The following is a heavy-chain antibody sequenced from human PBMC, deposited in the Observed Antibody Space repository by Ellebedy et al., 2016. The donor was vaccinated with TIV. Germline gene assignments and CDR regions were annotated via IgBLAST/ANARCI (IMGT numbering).Heavy chain of an antibody. Sequence: GESLKISCQGSGYTFTNYWIGWVRQMPGKGLEWVGIIRPRDSDTRYSPSFQGQVTISADKSISTAYLQWSSLKATDTAVYYCARPDCSGGSSYRGALDIWGQGTVVTVSS. D-gene: IGHD2-15*01. CDR2: IRPRDSDT. J-gene: IGHJ3*02. V-gene: IGHV5-51*01. CDR3: ARPDCSGGSSYRGALDI. CDR1: GYTFTNYW.